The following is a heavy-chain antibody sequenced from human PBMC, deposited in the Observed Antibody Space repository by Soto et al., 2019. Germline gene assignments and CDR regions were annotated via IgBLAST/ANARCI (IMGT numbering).Heavy chain of an antibody. CDR2: LNPSGGST. V-gene: IGHV1-46*01. CDR3: ARVRLSIGYYYGY. CDR1: GYTFTSYY. D-gene: IGHD3-22*01. J-gene: IGHJ4*02. Sequence: ASVKVSCKASGYTFTSYYMHWVRQASGQGLEWMGILNPSGGSTSSAQKFQGRVTMTRDTSTSRVYMEISRLRSEDTAAYYCARVRLSIGYYYGYWGQGTSVTVSS.